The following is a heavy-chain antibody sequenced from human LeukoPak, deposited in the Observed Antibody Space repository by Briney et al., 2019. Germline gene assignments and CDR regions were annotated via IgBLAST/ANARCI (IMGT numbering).Heavy chain of an antibody. V-gene: IGHV4-59*01. D-gene: IGHD4-17*01. CDR3: ARVTVDYGMDV. CDR2: IYYSGST. J-gene: IGHJ6*02. CDR1: GGSISSYY. Sequence: SETLSLTCTVSGGSISSYYWSWIRQPPGKGLEWIGYIYYSGSTNYNPSLKSRGTISVDTSKNQFSLKLSSVTAADTAVYYCARVTVDYGMDVWGQGTTVTVSS.